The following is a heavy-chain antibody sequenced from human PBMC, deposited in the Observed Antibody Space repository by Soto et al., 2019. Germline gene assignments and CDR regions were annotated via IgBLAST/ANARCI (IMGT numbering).Heavy chain of an antibody. J-gene: IGHJ6*02. CDR3: AKDRAVVVVPAALDV. Sequence: GGSLRLSCAASGFTFSSYAMSWVRQAPGKGLEWVSAISGSGGSTYYADSVKGRFTISRDNSKNTLYLQMNSLRAEDTAVYYCAKDRAVVVVPAALDVWGQGTTVTVSS. V-gene: IGHV3-23*01. CDR1: GFTFSSYA. CDR2: ISGSGGST. D-gene: IGHD2-2*01.